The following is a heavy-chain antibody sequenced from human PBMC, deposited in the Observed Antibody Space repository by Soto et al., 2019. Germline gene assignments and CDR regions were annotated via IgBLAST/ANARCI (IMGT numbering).Heavy chain of an antibody. CDR2: IYHSGST. J-gene: IGHJ5*02. CDR1: GGSISSGGYC. CDR3: ARVYSSSSSWFDP. D-gene: IGHD6-6*01. V-gene: IGHV4-30-2*01. Sequence: QLQLQESGSGLVKPSQTLSLTCAVSGGSISSGGYCWSWIRQPPGKGLEWIGYIYHSGSTYYNPSLKSRVTISVDRSKNQFSLKLSSVTAADTAVYYCARVYSSSSSWFDPWGQGTLVTVSS.